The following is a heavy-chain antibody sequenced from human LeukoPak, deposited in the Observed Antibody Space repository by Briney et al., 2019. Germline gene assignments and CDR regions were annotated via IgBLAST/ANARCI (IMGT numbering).Heavy chain of an antibody. D-gene: IGHD3-10*01. CDR3: ARVKDYYGSGSSNI. J-gene: IGHJ3*02. Sequence: SVKVSCKASGGTFSSYAISWVRQAPGQGLEWMGRIIPIFGTANYAQKFQGRVTITTDGSTSTAYMELSSLRSEDTAVYYCARVKDYYGSGSSNIWGRGTMVTVSS. CDR1: GGTFSSYA. V-gene: IGHV1-69*05. CDR2: IIPIFGTA.